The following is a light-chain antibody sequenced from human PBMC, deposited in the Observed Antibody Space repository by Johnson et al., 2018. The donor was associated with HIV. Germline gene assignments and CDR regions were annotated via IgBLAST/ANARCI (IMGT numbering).Light chain of an antibody. V-gene: IGLV1-51*01. J-gene: IGLJ1*01. CDR3: GTWDSSLSAYV. Sequence: QSVLTQPPSVSAAPGQKVTISCSGSNSNIGNNYVYWYQQLPGTAPKLLIYDNNKRPSGIPDRFSGSKSGTSATLGITGLQTGDDADYYCGTWDSSLSAYVFGTGTKVTVI. CDR1: NSNIGNNY. CDR2: DNN.